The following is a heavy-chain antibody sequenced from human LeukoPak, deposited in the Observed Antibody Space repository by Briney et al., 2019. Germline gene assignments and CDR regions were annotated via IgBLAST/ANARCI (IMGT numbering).Heavy chain of an antibody. D-gene: IGHD3-22*01. CDR3: AKDLLVGYYDSSGYPTDFDY. J-gene: IGHJ4*02. CDR2: IYYTGST. Sequence: SETLSLTCTISGGSISSYYWSWIRQPPGKGLEWIGYIYYTGSTNHNPSLKSRVTISVDTSKNQFSLKLSSVTAADTAVYYCAKDLLVGYYDSSGYPTDFDYWGQGTLVTVSS. CDR1: GGSISSYY. V-gene: IGHV4-59*01.